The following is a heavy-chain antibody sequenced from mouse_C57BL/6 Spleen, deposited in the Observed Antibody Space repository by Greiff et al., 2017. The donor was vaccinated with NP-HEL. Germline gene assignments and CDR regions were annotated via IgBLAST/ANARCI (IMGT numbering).Heavy chain of an antibody. J-gene: IGHJ4*01. V-gene: IGHV1-39*01. CDR1: GYSFTDYN. D-gene: IGHD3-2*02. CDR2: INPNYGTT. CDR3: ARERDSSGFNAMDY. Sequence: EVKVQQSGPELVKPGASVKISCKASGYSFTDYNMNWVKQSNGKSLEWIGVINPNYGTTSYNQKFKGKATLTVDQSSSTAYMQLNSLTSEDSAVYYCARERDSSGFNAMDYWGQGTSVTVSS.